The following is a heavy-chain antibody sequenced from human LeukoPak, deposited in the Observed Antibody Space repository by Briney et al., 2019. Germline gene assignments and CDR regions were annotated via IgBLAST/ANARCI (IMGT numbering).Heavy chain of an antibody. CDR3: ARSPSDDILTGYYFDY. CDR1: GYTFTSYG. J-gene: IGHJ4*02. D-gene: IGHD3-9*01. Sequence: ASVKVSCKASGYTFTSYGISWVRQAPGQGLEWMGWISAYNGNTNNAQKLQGRVTMTTDTSTSTAYMELRSLRSDDTAVYYCARSPSDDILTGYYFDYWGQGTLVTVSS. CDR2: ISAYNGNT. V-gene: IGHV1-18*04.